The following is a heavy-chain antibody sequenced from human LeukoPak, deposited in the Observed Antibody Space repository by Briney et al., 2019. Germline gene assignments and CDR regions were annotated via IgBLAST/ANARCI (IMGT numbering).Heavy chain of an antibody. CDR3: ARAGLNCSSTSCYYYFDY. CDR1: GYTFTSYY. Sequence: ASVKVSCKASGYTFTSYYMHWVRQATGQGPEWMGWMNPNSGNTGYAQKFQGRVTITRNTSISTAYMELSSLRSEDTAVYYCARAGLNCSSTSCYYYFDYWGQGTLVTVSS. D-gene: IGHD2-2*01. V-gene: IGHV1-8*03. CDR2: MNPNSGNT. J-gene: IGHJ4*02.